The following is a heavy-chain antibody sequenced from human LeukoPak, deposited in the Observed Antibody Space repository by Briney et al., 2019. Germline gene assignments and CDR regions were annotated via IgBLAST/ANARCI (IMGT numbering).Heavy chain of an antibody. J-gene: IGHJ6*03. V-gene: IGHV4-34*01. CDR1: GGSFSGYY. CDR3: ARGGITMVRGVGYYYYMDV. Sequence: SETLSLTCAVYGGSFSGYYWSWIRQPPGKGLEWIGEINHSGSTNYNPSLKSRVTISVDTSKNQFSLKLSSVTAADTAVYYCARGGITMVRGVGYYYYMDVWGKGTTVTVSS. D-gene: IGHD3-10*01. CDR2: INHSGST.